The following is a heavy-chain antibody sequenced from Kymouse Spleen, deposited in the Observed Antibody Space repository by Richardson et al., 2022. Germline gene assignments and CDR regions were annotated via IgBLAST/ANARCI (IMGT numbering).Heavy chain of an antibody. CDR3: AKDRYYGSGSYYNVDAFDI. CDR1: GFTFSSYA. CDR2: ISGSGGST. J-gene: IGHJ3*02. Sequence: EVQLVESGGGLVQPGGSLRLSCAASGFTFSSYAMSWVRQAPGKGLEWVSAISGSGGSTYYADSVKGRFTISRDNSKNTLYLQMNSLRAEDTAVYYCAKDRYYGSGSYYNVDAFDIWGQGTMVTVSS. V-gene: IGHV3-23*04. D-gene: IGHD3-10*01.